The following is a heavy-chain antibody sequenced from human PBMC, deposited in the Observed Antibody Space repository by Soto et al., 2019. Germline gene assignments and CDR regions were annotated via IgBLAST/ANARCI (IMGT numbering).Heavy chain of an antibody. CDR2: FDPEDGET. V-gene: IGHV1-24*01. J-gene: IGHJ4*02. Sequence: ASVKVSCKVSGYTLTELSMHWVRQAPGKGLEWMGGFDPEDGETIYAQKFQGRVTMTEDTSTDTAYMELSSLRSEDTAVYYCAKDRNLVVPAAIVLDHWGQGTLVTVSS. CDR1: GYTLTELS. D-gene: IGHD2-2*01. CDR3: AKDRNLVVPAAIVLDH.